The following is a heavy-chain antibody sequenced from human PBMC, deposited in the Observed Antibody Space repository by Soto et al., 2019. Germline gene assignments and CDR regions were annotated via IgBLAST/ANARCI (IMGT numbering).Heavy chain of an antibody. Sequence: QVQLVESGGGVVQPGRSLRLSCAASGFTFSSYGMHWVRQAPGKGLEWVAVIWYDGSNKYYADSVKGRFTISRDNSKNTRYLQLNSLRAEDTAVYDGAIEVKDGGSALDSWGQGTLVTVSS. D-gene: IGHD3-16*01. J-gene: IGHJ4*02. CDR2: IWYDGSNK. CDR3: AIEVKDGGSALDS. V-gene: IGHV3-33*01. CDR1: GFTFSSYG.